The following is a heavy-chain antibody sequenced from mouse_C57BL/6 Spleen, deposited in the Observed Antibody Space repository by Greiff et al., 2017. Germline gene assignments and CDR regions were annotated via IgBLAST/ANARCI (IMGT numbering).Heavy chain of an antibody. D-gene: IGHD1-1*01. CDR3: ARWGYGSSYDY. J-gene: IGHJ2*01. V-gene: IGHV1-54*01. CDR2: INPGSGGT. CDR1: GYAFTNYL. Sequence: VQLQQSGAELVRPGTSVKVSCKASGYAFTNYLIEWVKQRPGQGLEWIGVINPGSGGTNYNEKFKGKATLTADKSSSTAYMQLSSLTSEDSAVYYCARWGYGSSYDYWGKGTTLTVSS.